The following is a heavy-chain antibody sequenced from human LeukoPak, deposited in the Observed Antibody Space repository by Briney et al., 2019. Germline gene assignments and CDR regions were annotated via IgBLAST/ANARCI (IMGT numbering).Heavy chain of an antibody. V-gene: IGHV4-39*07. CDR3: ARVLAEYLQIFAFDI. D-gene: IGHD2-15*01. CDR2: IYYSGST. CDR1: GGSISSSSYY. Sequence: PSETLSLTCTVSGGSISSSSYYWGWIRQPPGKALEWIGSIYYSGSTYYNPSLKSRVTISVDTSKNQFSLKLSSVTAADTAVYYCARVLAEYLQIFAFDIWGQGTMVTVSS. J-gene: IGHJ3*02.